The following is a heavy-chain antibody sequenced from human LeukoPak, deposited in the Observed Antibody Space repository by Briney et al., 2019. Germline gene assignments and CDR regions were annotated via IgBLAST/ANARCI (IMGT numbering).Heavy chain of an antibody. Sequence: PSETLSLTCTVSGGSIGSYYWSWIRQPPGKGLEWVGYIYYTGSTNYNPSLKSRVTISVDTSKNQFSLKLSSVTAADTAVYYCARWYYYDSSGAVDYWGQGTLVTVSS. CDR2: IYYTGST. D-gene: IGHD3-22*01. J-gene: IGHJ4*02. CDR1: GGSIGSYY. CDR3: ARWYYYDSSGAVDY. V-gene: IGHV4-59*01.